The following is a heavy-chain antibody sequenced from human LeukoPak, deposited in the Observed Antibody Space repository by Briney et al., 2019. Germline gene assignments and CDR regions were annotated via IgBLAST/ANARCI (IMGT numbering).Heavy chain of an antibody. D-gene: IGHD5-12*01. CDR3: AKAPVATPSEFDY. V-gene: IGHV4-31*03. CDR2: ISYSGNT. CDR1: GDSISSGGYY. Sequence: SETLSLTCTVSGDSISSGGYYWSWIRQHPGKGLEWIGYISYSGNTYYNPSLKSRAVISADTPKNQFSLKLSSTTAADTAVYYCAKAPVATPSEFDYWGQGTLVTVS. J-gene: IGHJ4*02.